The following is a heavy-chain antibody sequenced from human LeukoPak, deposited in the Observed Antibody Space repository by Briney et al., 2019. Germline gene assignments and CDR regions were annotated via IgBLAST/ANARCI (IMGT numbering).Heavy chain of an antibody. D-gene: IGHD2-2*01. CDR2: MNPNSGNT. CDR3: AGSPAAGYYYYMDV. J-gene: IGHJ6*03. Sequence: ASVKVSCKASGYTFTSYDINWVRQATGQGLEWMGWMNPNSGNTGYAQKFQGRVTMTRNTSISTAYMELSSLRSEDTAVYYCAGSPAAGYYYYMDVWGKGTTVTVSS. CDR1: GYTFTSYD. V-gene: IGHV1-8*01.